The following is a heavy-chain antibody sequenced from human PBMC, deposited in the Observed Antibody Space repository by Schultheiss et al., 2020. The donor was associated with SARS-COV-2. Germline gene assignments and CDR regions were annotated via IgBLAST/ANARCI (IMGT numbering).Heavy chain of an antibody. D-gene: IGHD1-26*01. J-gene: IGHJ4*02. CDR2: ISGSGGST. V-gene: IGHV3-23*01. Sequence: GGSLRLSCVGSGFTFENYAMNWVRQAPGKGLEWVSDISGSGGSTYYADSVRGRFTISRDNSNNTLYLHMNSLRAEDTAVYYCARRAWASFYFDYWGQGTLVTVSS. CDR1: GFTFENYA. CDR3: ARRAWASFYFDY.